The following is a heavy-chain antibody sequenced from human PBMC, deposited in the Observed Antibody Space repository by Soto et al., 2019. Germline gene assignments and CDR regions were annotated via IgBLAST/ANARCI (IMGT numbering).Heavy chain of an antibody. V-gene: IGHV1-69*14. Sequence: QVQLVQSGAELKKPGSSVRVSCQASGGTFSSYSVNWVRQAPGRGLEWMGGTIPIFPTADHAQRFQGRVTIPADKSTNTAYMELSSLRSDDTAGYYCAIRTSVFGVVAMGGLDVWGQGTTVTVSS. CDR3: AIRTSVFGVVAMGGLDV. D-gene: IGHD3-3*01. CDR1: GGTFSSYS. CDR2: TIPIFPTA. J-gene: IGHJ6*02.